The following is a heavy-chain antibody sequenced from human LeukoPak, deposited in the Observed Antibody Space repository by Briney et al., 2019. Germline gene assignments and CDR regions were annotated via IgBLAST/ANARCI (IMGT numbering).Heavy chain of an antibody. CDR3: ARERGYCSSSTCYTSDAFDI. Sequence: ASVKVSCKTSGYTFTCYYMHWVRQAPGHGLEWMGWINPNRGATNYAQRFQGRVTMTRDTSISTAYMELSRLKSDETAVYYWARERGYCSSSTCYTSDAFDIWGQGTIITVSS. J-gene: IGHJ3*02. V-gene: IGHV1-2*02. CDR2: INPNRGAT. CDR1: GYTFTCYY. D-gene: IGHD2-2*02.